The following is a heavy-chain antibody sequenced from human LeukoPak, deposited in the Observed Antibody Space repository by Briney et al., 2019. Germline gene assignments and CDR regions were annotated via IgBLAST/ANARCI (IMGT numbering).Heavy chain of an antibody. CDR3: ARGALYYAMAGFQH. J-gene: IGHJ1*01. Sequence: GRSLRLSCAASGFTFSSYGMHWVRQAPGKGLEWVAVISYDGSNKYYADSVKGRFTTSRDNSKNTLYLQMNSLRAEDTAVYYCARGALYYAMAGFQHWGQGTLVTVSS. CDR2: ISYDGSNK. V-gene: IGHV3-30*03. CDR1: GFTFSSYG. D-gene: IGHD2-8*01.